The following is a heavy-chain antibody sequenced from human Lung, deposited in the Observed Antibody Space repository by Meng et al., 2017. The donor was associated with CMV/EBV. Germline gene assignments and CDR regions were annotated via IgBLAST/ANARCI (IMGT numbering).Heavy chain of an antibody. V-gene: IGHV4-39*01. CDR2: IYYSGST. J-gene: IGHJ6*02. CDR1: GGSISSSSYY. D-gene: IGHD2-21*01. Sequence: SXTLSLTCTVSGGSISSSSYYWGWIRQPPGKGLEWIGSIYYSGSTYYNPSLKSRVTISVDTSKNQFSLKLSSVTAADTAVYYCARQSRRFHYHYGMDVWGQGXTVTVSS. CDR3: ARQSRRFHYHYGMDV.